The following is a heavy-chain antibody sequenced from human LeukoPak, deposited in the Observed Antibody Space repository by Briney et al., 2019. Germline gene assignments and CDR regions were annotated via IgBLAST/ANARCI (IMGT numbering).Heavy chain of an antibody. CDR2: IYYSGST. CDR3: AREETIFGVVTD. V-gene: IGHV4-59*11. Sequence: PSETLSLTCTVSGGSISSHYWSWIRQPPGKGLEWIGYIYYSGSTNYNPSLKSRVTISVDTSKNQFSLKLSSVTAADTAVYYCAREETIFGVVTDWGQGTLVTVS. D-gene: IGHD3-3*01. CDR1: GGSISSHY. J-gene: IGHJ4*02.